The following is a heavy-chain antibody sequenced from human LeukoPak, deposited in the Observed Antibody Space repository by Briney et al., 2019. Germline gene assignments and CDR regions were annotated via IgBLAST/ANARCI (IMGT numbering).Heavy chain of an antibody. J-gene: IGHJ4*02. CDR2: IWYDGSKK. CDR1: GFTFSSYG. V-gene: IGHV3-33*01. D-gene: IGHD6-19*01. Sequence: GGSLRLSCAASGFTFSSYGMHWVRQVPGKGLEWVAVIWYDGSKKYYADSVKGRFTISRDNSKNTLYLQMNSLRAEDTAVYYCARDKYSSGWFYFDYWGQGTLVTVSS. CDR3: ARDKYSSGWFYFDY.